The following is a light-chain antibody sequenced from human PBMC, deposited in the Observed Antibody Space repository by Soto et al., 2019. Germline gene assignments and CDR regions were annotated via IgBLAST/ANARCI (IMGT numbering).Light chain of an antibody. CDR3: SSYTDSSNHV. Sequence: QWAPTHPGSVCWSPGHSIAISCTGTSSDLAIYNYVSWYQQQPGKAPKLMIYQVTNRPSGVSNRFSGSRSGNTASLTISGLQAEEEADYYCSSYTDSSNHVFGTGTKVTVL. V-gene: IGLV2-14*01. CDR1: SSDLAIYNY. CDR2: QVT. J-gene: IGLJ1*01.